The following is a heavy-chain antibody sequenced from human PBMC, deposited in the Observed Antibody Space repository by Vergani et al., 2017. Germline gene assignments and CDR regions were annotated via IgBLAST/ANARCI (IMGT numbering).Heavy chain of an antibody. Sequence: QVQLQESGPGLVKPSQTLSLTCTVSGGSINSGSYYWSWIRQPAGKGLEWIGRIYTSGSSNYNPSLTSRVTMSVDTSKNQFSLKLSSVTAADTAVYYCAMSSGWPYFDYWGRGTLVTVSS. CDR1: GGSINSGSYY. V-gene: IGHV4-61*02. CDR3: AMSSGWPYFDY. D-gene: IGHD6-19*01. J-gene: IGHJ2*01. CDR2: IYTSGSS.